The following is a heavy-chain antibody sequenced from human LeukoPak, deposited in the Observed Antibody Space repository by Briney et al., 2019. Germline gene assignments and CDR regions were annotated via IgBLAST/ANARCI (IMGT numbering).Heavy chain of an antibody. J-gene: IGHJ6*03. CDR3: ARLNTAMVNYYMDV. V-gene: IGHV4-4*09. CDR1: GGSFSSYY. Sequence: SETLSLTCAVYGGSFSSYYGSWIRQPPGKGLEFIGYIYPTGSTNYNPSLKSRVTLSLDTSENQFSLKLSSVTAADTAVYYCARLNTAMVNYYMDVWGKGTTVTVSS. D-gene: IGHD5-18*01. CDR2: IYPTGST.